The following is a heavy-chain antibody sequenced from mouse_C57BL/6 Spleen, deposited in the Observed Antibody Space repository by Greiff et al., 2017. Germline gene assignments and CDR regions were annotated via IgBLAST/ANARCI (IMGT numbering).Heavy chain of an antibody. V-gene: IGHV1-80*01. CDR2: IYPGDGDT. CDR3: ARDDFGGSSLDY. J-gene: IGHJ2*01. Sequence: QVQLQQSGAELVKPGASVKISCKASGYAFSSYWMNWVKQRPGKGLEWIGQIYPGDGDTNYNGKFKGKATLTADKSSSTAYMQLSSLTSEDSAVYFCARDDFGGSSLDYWGQGTTLTVSS. CDR1: GYAFSSYW. D-gene: IGHD1-1*01.